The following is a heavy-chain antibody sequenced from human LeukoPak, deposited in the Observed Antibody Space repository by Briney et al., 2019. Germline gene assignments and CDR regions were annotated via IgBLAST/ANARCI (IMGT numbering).Heavy chain of an antibody. CDR3: QRDDYNNYKANC. D-gene: IGHD4-11*01. CDR2: MYHGGSP. J-gene: IGHJ4*02. V-gene: IGHV4-38-2*02. Sequence: PSETLSLTCDVSGYSITSGYHWGRVRQPPGKGLEWIASMYHGGSPFYNPSLKSRVTISLDATKNQLSLKLTSVTAADTAIYFCQRDDYNNYKANCWGQGILVTVSS. CDR1: GYSITSGYH.